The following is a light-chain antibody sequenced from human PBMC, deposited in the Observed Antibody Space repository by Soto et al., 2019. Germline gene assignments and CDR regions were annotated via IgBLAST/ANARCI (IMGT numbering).Light chain of an antibody. CDR3: QQYGSSSIFT. CDR2: GAS. Sequence: EIVLTQSPGTLSLSPGERATLSCRASQSVSSSYLAWYQQKPGQAPRLLIHGASSRATGIPDRFSGSGSGTDFSLTISRLEPEDFAVYYCQQYGSSSIFTFGPATKVDIK. J-gene: IGKJ3*01. V-gene: IGKV3-20*01. CDR1: QSVSSSY.